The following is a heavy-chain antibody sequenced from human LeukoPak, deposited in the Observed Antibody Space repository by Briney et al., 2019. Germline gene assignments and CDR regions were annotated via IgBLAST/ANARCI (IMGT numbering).Heavy chain of an antibody. V-gene: IGHV1-69*04. Sequence: ASVKVSCKASGGTFSSYAISWVRQAPGQGLEWMGRIIPILGIANCAQKFQGRVTITADKSTSTAYMELSSLRSEDTAVYYCARVPYYGSGSPLPWGQGTLVTVSS. CDR1: GGTFSSYA. J-gene: IGHJ5*02. D-gene: IGHD3-10*01. CDR2: IIPILGIA. CDR3: ARVPYYGSGSPLP.